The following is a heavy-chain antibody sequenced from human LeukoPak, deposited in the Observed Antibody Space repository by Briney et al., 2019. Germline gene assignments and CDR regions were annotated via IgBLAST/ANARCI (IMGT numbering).Heavy chain of an antibody. CDR3: ARADSSDEYYFDY. J-gene: IGHJ4*02. D-gene: IGHD6-19*01. V-gene: IGHV1-2*03. CDR1: GYTFTGYY. Sequence: LGASVKVSCKASGYTFTGYYMHWVRQAPGQGLEWMGWINPNSGGTNYAQKFQGRVTMTRDTSISTAYMELSRLRSDDTAVYYCARADSSDEYYFDYWGQGTLVTVSS. CDR2: INPNSGGT.